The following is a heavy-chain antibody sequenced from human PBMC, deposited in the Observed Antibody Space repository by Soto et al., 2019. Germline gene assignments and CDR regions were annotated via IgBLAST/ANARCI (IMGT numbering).Heavy chain of an antibody. D-gene: IGHD6-13*01. CDR1: GYTFTRYY. CDR2: INPSGGST. J-gene: IGHJ3*02. Sequence: GASVKVSCKAPGYTFTRYYMHWVRQAPGQGLEWMGIINPSGGSTSYAQKFQGRVTMTRDTSTSTVYMELSSLRSEDTAVYYCARDTHPSARYSSSWVYDAFDIWGQGTMVTVSS. V-gene: IGHV1-46*01. CDR3: ARDTHPSARYSSSWVYDAFDI.